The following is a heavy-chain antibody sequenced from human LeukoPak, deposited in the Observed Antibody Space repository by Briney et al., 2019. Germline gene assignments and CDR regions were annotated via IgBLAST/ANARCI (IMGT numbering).Heavy chain of an antibody. CDR1: GGTFSSYA. V-gene: IGHV1-69*05. CDR2: IIPIFGTA. J-gene: IGHJ3*02. D-gene: IGHD2-2*01. Sequence: SVKVSCKASGGTFSSYAISWVRQAPGQGLEWMGGIIPIFGTANYAQKFQGRVTITTDESTSTAYMELSSLRSEDTAVYYCARETVVVPAAMVDDAFDIWGQGTTVTVSS. CDR3: ARETVVVPAAMVDDAFDI.